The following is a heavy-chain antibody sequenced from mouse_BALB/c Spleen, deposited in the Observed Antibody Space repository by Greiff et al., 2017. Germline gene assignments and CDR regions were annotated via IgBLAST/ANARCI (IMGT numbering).Heavy chain of an antibody. CDR2: MYPGSGST. Sequence: LQQPGSELVRPGASVKLSCKATGYTFTSYWMHWVKQRPGQGLEWIGNMYPGSGSTNYDEKFKSKATLTVDTSSSTAYMQLSSLTSEDSAVYYCTTARATYYYAMDYWGQGTSVTVSS. D-gene: IGHD3-1*01. J-gene: IGHJ4*01. CDR1: GYTFTSYW. CDR3: TTARATYYYAMDY. V-gene: IGHV1S22*01.